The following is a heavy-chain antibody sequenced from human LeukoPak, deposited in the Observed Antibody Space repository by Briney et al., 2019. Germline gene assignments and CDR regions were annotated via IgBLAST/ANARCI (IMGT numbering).Heavy chain of an antibody. Sequence: PGGSLRLSCAASGFTISNYGMTWVRQAPGKGLEWVSAISDSGGSTHYADSVKGRFTISRDNSKNTLYLQMNSLRADDTAVYYCAKISSGWYPAWFDPWGQGTLVTVSS. CDR1: GFTISNYG. CDR2: ISDSGGST. D-gene: IGHD6-19*01. J-gene: IGHJ5*02. CDR3: AKISSGWYPAWFDP. V-gene: IGHV3-23*01.